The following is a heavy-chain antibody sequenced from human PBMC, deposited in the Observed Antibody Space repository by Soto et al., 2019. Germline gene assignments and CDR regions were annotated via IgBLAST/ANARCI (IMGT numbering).Heavy chain of an antibody. J-gene: IGHJ4*02. CDR3: ARDGLRFLEWSVVATGYYFDY. Sequence: PGGSLRLSCAASGFTFSSYLMSWVRQAPGKGLEWVANIKQDGSEKYYVDSVKGRFTISRDNAKNSLYLQMNSLRAEDTAVYYCARDGLRFLEWSVVATGYYFDYWGQGTLVTVSS. D-gene: IGHD3-3*01. CDR1: GFTFSSYL. CDR2: IKQDGSEK. V-gene: IGHV3-7*03.